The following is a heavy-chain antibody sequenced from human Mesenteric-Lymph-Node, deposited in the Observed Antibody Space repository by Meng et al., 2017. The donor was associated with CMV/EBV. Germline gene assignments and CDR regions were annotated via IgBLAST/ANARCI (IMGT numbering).Heavy chain of an antibody. CDR2: IYYSGTT. D-gene: IGHD2-15*01. V-gene: IGHV4-39*01. CDR3: ARGGYCSGGRCYWHFDY. CDR1: FISSSSYY. Sequence: FISSSSYYWGWIRQPPGKGLEWVGSIYYSGTTYYNPSLKSRVTISVDTSKNQFSLKLSSVTAADTAVYYCARGGYCSGGRCYWHFDYWGQGTLVTVSS. J-gene: IGHJ4*02.